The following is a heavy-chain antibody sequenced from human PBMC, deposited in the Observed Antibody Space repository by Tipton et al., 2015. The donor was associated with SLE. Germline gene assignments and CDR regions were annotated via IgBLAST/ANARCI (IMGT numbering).Heavy chain of an antibody. J-gene: IGHJ1*01. CDR3: ARQAGYTRSWFPF. Sequence: TLSLTCTVSGGSISSSNNYWDWIRQPPGKGLEWIANIYHSGGTYYNPSLKSRVTMSVDTSKNQFYLNLSSVTAADTASYYCARQAGYTRSWFPFWGQGKLVTVSS. V-gene: IGHV4-39*01. CDR2: IYHSGGT. D-gene: IGHD5-12*01. CDR1: GGSISSSNNY.